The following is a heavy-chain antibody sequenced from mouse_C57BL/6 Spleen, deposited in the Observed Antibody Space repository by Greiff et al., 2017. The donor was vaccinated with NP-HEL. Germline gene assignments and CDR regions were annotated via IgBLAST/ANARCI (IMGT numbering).Heavy chain of an antibody. CDR2: ISDGGSYT. V-gene: IGHV5-4*01. CDR3: ARETNWDGGCAY. D-gene: IGHD4-1*02. Sequence: DVHLVESGGGLVKPGGSLKLSCAASGFTFSSYAMSWVRQTPEKRLEWVATISDGGSYTYYPDNVKGRFTISRDNAKNNLYLQMSHLKSEDTAMYYCARETNWDGGCAYWGQGTLVTVSA. J-gene: IGHJ3*01. CDR1: GFTFSSYA.